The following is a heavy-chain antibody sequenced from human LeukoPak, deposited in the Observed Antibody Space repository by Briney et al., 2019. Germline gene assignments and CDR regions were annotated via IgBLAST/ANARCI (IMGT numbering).Heavy chain of an antibody. CDR2: ISSSSSYI. J-gene: IGHJ4*02. Sequence: GGSLRLSCAASGFTFSSYGMHWVRQAPGKGLEWVSSISSSSSYIYYADSVKGRFTISRDNSKNTLYLQMNSLRAEDTAVYYCARDRYDSSGYYYDPGYWGQGTLVTVSS. CDR3: ARDRYDSSGYYYDPGY. D-gene: IGHD3-22*01. V-gene: IGHV3-21*01. CDR1: GFTFSSYG.